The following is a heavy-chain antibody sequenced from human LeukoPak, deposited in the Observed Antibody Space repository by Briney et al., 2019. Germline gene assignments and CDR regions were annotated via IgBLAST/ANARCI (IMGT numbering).Heavy chain of an antibody. CDR2: IDHRGTA. Sequence: SETLSLTCAVYGASYNAYCWSWIRQPPGKGLEWIGDIDHRGTATYNPSLKSRLTISADASKNQFSLKLNSVTDADTAVYYCAVGITILGVAASFDSWGQGNLVIVSS. J-gene: IGHJ4*02. CDR3: AVGITILGVAASFDS. D-gene: IGHD3-3*01. CDR1: GASYNAYC. V-gene: IGHV4-34*01.